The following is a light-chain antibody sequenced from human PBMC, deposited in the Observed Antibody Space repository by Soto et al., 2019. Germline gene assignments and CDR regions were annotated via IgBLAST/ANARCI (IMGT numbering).Light chain of an antibody. CDR2: AAS. V-gene: IGKV1-39*01. J-gene: IGKJ2*01. Sequence: DIQMTQSPSSLSASVGDRVTITCRASQTISSYLNWYQQIPGKAPKLLIYAASSLLSGVPSRFSGSGSGTDFTLTISSLQPEDFATYYCQQSYSAPPYTFGQGTKV. CDR1: QTISSY. CDR3: QQSYSAPPYT.